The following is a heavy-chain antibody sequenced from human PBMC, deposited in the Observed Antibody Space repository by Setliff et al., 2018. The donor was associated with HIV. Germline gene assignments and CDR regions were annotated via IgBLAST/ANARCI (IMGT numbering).Heavy chain of an antibody. CDR2: IYYSGNT. D-gene: IGHD5-12*01. CDR1: GGSVNSGGYY. Sequence: SETLSLTCSVSGGSVNSGGYYWSWIRQHPGKGLEWIGHIYYSGNTHYNPSLKSRLTISIDRSQNHFFLRLRSVTAADTAVYYCARGGYNGYELPFDVWGQGTLVTVSS. CDR3: ARGGYNGYELPFDV. J-gene: IGHJ4*02. V-gene: IGHV4-31*03.